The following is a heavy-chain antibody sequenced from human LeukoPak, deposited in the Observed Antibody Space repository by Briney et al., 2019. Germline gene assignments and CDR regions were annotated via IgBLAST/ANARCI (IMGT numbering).Heavy chain of an antibody. V-gene: IGHV4-39*07. D-gene: IGHD3-10*01. Sequence: SETLSLTCTVSGGSISSSTYYWGWIRQPPGKGLEWIGIIYYSGSTYYNPSLKSRVTISVDTSKNQFSLKLSSVTAADTAVYYCARVHRFRGVMDYWGQGTLVTVSS. CDR1: GGSISSSTYY. CDR3: ARVHRFRGVMDY. J-gene: IGHJ4*02. CDR2: IYYSGST.